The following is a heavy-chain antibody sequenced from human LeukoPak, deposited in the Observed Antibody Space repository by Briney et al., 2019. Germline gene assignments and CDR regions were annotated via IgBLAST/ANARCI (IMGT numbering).Heavy chain of an antibody. CDR1: GGSISSYY. V-gene: IGHV4-59*12. J-gene: IGHJ5*02. D-gene: IGHD3-16*02. CDR3: ARGRGELSNRNWFDP. CDR2: IYYYGST. Sequence: SETLSLTCTVSGGSISSYYWTWIRQSPGKGLEWIGDIYYYGSTNYNPSLKSRVSMSVDTSKNQFSLNLRSVTAADTAVYYCARGRGELSNRNWFDPWGQGTLVTVSS.